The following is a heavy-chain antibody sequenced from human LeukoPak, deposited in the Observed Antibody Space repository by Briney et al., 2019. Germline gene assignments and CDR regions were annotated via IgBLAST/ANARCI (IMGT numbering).Heavy chain of an antibody. CDR2: TSSSGSTI. D-gene: IGHD3-10*02. V-gene: IGHV3-48*04. J-gene: IGHJ6*04. CDR1: GLTFSSYG. Sequence: GGSLRLSCAASGLTFSSYGMSWVRQAPGKGLEWVSYTSSSGSTIYYADSVEGRFTISRDNAKNSLYLQMNSLRAEDTAVYYCAELGITMIGGVWGKGTTVTISS. CDR3: AELGITMIGGV.